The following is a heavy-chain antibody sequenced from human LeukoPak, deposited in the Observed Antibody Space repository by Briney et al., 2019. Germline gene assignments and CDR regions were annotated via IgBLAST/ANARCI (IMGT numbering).Heavy chain of an antibody. Sequence: GGSLRLSCAASGFSVSGSYMSWVRQAPGKGLEWVSVIYSRGSTYYADSVKGRCTISRDVSKNTVSLQLDNLTTEDTAVYYCARDSMRSYLDCWGQGILVTVSS. CDR2: IYSRGST. CDR3: ARDSMRSYLDC. CDR1: GFSVSGSY. V-gene: IGHV3-53*01. D-gene: IGHD3-16*02. J-gene: IGHJ4*02.